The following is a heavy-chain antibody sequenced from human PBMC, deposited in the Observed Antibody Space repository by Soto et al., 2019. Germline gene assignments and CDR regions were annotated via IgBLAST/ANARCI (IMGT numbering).Heavy chain of an antibody. J-gene: IGHJ4*02. Sequence: QVQLVESGGGVVQPGRSLRLSCAASGFTFSSYAMHWVRQAPGKGLEWVAVISYDGSNKYYADSVKGRFTISRDNSKNTLYLQMNSLRAEDTAVYYCASYDSGGALKDWGQGTLVTVSS. V-gene: IGHV3-30-3*01. CDR3: ASYDSGGALKD. CDR2: ISYDGSNK. CDR1: GFTFSSYA. D-gene: IGHD3-10*01.